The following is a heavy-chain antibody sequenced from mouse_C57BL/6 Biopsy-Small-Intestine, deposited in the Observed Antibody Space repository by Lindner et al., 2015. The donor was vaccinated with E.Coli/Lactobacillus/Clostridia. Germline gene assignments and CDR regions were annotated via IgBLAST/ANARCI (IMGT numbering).Heavy chain of an antibody. D-gene: IGHD2-1*01. CDR1: GYAFSSSW. V-gene: IGHV1-82*01. CDR2: IYPGDGDT. J-gene: IGHJ2*01. CDR3: ARGDYGNFDY. Sequence: VQLQESGPELVKPGASVKISCKASGYAFSSSWMNWVKQRPGKGLEWIGRIYPGDGDTNYNGKFKGKATLTADKSSSTAYMQLSSLTSEDSAVYFCARGDYGNFDYWAKAPLSQSPQ.